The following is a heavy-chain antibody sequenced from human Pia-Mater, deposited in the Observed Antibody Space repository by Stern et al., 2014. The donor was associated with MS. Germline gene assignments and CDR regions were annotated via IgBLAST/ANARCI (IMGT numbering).Heavy chain of an antibody. J-gene: IGHJ6*02. CDR1: GGTFNVYA. CDR2: ITPIFGTA. D-gene: IGHD3-9*01. V-gene: IGHV1-69*01. Sequence: QVQLVQSGAEVKKPGSSVKGSCKASGGTFNVYAINWLRQAPGQGLEWMGGITPIFGTANYAQKFQGRVTITADESTRTSSMQLSSLRYDDTAVYYCARDGRHTDNYGLDVWGQGTTVTVSS. CDR3: ARDGRHTDNYGLDV.